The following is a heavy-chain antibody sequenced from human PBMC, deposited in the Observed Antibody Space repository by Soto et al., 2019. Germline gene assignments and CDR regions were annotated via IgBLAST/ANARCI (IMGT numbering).Heavy chain of an antibody. CDR1: GASISNGDYS. J-gene: IGHJ5*01. CDR3: ARGREGPFFDF. CDR2: IYSSGRS. V-gene: IGHV4-30-2*01. Sequence: SETLSLTCAVSGASISNGDYSWSWIRQPPGRALEWIGYIYSSGRSDYNPSLKSRVTISIDRSKNQFSLRLTSVTAADAAVYECARGREGPFFDFWGQGALVTGSS.